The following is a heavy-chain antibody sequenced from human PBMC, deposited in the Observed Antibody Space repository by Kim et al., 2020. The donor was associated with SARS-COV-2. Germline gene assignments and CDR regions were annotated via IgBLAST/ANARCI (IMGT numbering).Heavy chain of an antibody. D-gene: IGHD6-19*01. V-gene: IGHV3-33*01. J-gene: IGHJ4*02. CDR3: ARDRVGSGWDYYFDY. CDR2: IWYDGSNK. Sequence: KGLEWVAVIWYDGSNKYYSDSVKGRFTISRDNSKNTLYLQMNSLRADDTAVYYCARDRVGSGWDYYFDYWGQGTLVTVSS.